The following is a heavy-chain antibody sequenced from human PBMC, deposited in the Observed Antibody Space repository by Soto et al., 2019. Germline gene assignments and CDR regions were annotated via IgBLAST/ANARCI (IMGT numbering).Heavy chain of an antibody. CDR3: AREGTADGDYPHWYFDL. CDR2: ISDSGSKK. V-gene: IGHV3-23*01. J-gene: IGHJ2*01. D-gene: IGHD4-17*01. CDR1: GFTFSSYA. Sequence: GGSLRLSCTASGFTFSSYAMTWVRQAPGRGLEGVSVISDSGSKKYYADSVKGRFTISRDNSKNTLYLQMNSLRAEDTAVYYCAREGTADGDYPHWYFDLWGRGTLVTSPQ.